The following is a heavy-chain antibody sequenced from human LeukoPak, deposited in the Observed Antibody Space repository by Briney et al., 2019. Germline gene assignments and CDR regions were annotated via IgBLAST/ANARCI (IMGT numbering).Heavy chain of an antibody. CDR2: IYYSGST. CDR3: AREAPYGSGSYSAFDI. D-gene: IGHD3-10*01. Sequence: SETLSLTCTVSGGSISSSSYYWGWIRQPPGKGLEWIGSIYYSGSTYYNPSLKSRVTISVDTSKNQFSLKLSSVTAADTAVYYCAREAPYGSGSYSAFDIWGQGTMVTVSS. V-gene: IGHV4-39*02. CDR1: GGSISSSSYY. J-gene: IGHJ3*02.